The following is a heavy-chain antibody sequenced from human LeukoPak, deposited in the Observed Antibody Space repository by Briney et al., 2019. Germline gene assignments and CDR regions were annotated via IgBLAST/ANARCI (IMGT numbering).Heavy chain of an antibody. Sequence: PGGSLRLSCAASGFTFSSYWMHWVRQAPGQGLVWVSRINSDGRSTSYADSVKGRFTISRDNAKNTLYLQMKSLRAEDTAVYYCARPRNDILSGFHYYYGLDVWGQGTTVTVSS. D-gene: IGHD3-9*01. J-gene: IGHJ6*02. CDR2: INSDGRST. CDR3: ARPRNDILSGFHYYYGLDV. V-gene: IGHV3-74*01. CDR1: GFTFSSYW.